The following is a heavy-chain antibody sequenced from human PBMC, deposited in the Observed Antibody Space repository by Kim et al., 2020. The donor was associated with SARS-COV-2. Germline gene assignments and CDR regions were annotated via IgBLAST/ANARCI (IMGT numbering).Heavy chain of an antibody. CDR1: GGSISSYY. CDR2: IYYSGST. J-gene: IGHJ6*03. D-gene: IGHD6-6*01. V-gene: IGHV4-59*01. Sequence: SETLSLTCTVSGGSISSYYWSWIRQPPGKGLEWIGYIYYSGSTNYNPSLKSRVTISVDTSKNQFSLKLSSVTAADTAVYYCAGGGQLDYYYYMDVWGKGTTVTVSS. CDR3: AGGGQLDYYYYMDV.